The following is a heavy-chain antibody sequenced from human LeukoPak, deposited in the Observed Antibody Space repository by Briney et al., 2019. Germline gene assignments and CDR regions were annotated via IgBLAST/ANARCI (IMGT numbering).Heavy chain of an antibody. J-gene: IGHJ4*02. CDR3: ASHGHSSGWYYFDY. D-gene: IGHD6-19*01. Sequence: GGSLRLSCAASGFTFSGYGMHWVRQAPGKGLEWVAVISYDGHNEYYADSVKGRFTISRDNSKNTVLLQMNSLRVEDTAVYYCASHGHSSGWYYFDYWGQGTLVTVSS. CDR1: GFTFSGYG. CDR2: ISYDGHNE. V-gene: IGHV3-30*03.